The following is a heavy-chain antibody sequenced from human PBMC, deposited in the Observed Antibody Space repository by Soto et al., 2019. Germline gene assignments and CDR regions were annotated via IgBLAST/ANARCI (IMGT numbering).Heavy chain of an antibody. J-gene: IGHJ4*02. D-gene: IGHD4-17*01. CDR1: GGSISSYY. CDR3: ARQRDYGDNVYFEY. Sequence: SETLSLTCTVSGGSISSYYWGWIRQPPGKGLEWIGYIYYSGSTNYNPSLKSRVTISVDTSKNQFSLKLSSVTAADTAVYYCARQRDYGDNVYFEYWGQGTLVTVSS. CDR2: IYYSGST. V-gene: IGHV4-59*08.